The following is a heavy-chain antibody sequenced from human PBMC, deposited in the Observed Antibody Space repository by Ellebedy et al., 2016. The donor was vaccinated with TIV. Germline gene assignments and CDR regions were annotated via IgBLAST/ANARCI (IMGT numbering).Heavy chain of an antibody. D-gene: IGHD6-6*01. CDR3: ARDLRITARDYYLDY. J-gene: IGHJ4*02. Sequence: GGSLRLXCAASGFTFDDYAMHWVRQASGKGLEWVSGISWNSGTTDYADFVKGRFTISRDNAKNSLYLQMNRLRADDTAFYYCARDLRITARDYYLDYWGQGTLVTVSS. CDR1: GFTFDDYA. V-gene: IGHV3-9*01. CDR2: ISWNSGTT.